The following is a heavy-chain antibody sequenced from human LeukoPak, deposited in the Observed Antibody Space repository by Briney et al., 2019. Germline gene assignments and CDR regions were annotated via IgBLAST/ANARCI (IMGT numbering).Heavy chain of an antibody. J-gene: IGHJ4*02. CDR1: GFPFDISW. CDR2: MKPDGSEK. CDR3: AKGRNEDGDAALNY. Sequence: PGGSLRLSCAASGFPFDISWLNWVRQAPGKGPEWVATMKPDGSEKYYVDSVKGRFTISRDNAKNSVYLQMDSLRVEDTAVYYCAKGRNEDGDAALNYWGQGTLVTVSS. V-gene: IGHV3-7*02. D-gene: IGHD4-17*01.